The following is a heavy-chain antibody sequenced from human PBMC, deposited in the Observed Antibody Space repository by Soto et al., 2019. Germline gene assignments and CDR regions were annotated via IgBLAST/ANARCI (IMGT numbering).Heavy chain of an antibody. D-gene: IGHD3-22*01. Sequence: SETLSLTCTVPGGSISSYYWSWIRQPAGKGLEWIGYIYYSGSTNYNPSLTSRVTISVDTSKNQFSPKLSSVTAADTAVYYCAREIGYYYDSSPLWGQGTRVTVSS. CDR3: AREIGYYYDSSPL. V-gene: IGHV4-59*01. CDR1: GGSISSYY. CDR2: IYYSGST. J-gene: IGHJ4*02.